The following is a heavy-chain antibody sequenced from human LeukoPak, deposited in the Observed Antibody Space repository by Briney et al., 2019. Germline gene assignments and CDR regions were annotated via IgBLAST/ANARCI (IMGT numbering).Heavy chain of an antibody. V-gene: IGHV1-18*01. CDR1: GYTFTSYG. CDR2: ISAYNGNT. CDR3: AREEGSGYCYMAWFDY. J-gene: IGHJ4*02. D-gene: IGHD3-3*01. Sequence: ASVKVSCKASGYTFTSYGISWVRQAPGQGLEWMGWISAYNGNTNYAQKLQGRVTMTTDTSTSTAYMELRSLRSDDTAVYYCAREEGSGYCYMAWFDYWGQGTLVTVSS.